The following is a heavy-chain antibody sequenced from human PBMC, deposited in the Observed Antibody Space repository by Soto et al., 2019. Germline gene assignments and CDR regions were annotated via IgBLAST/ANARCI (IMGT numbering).Heavy chain of an antibody. D-gene: IGHD1-20*01. V-gene: IGHV4-31*03. CDR2: IYYSGST. CDR1: GGSISSGGYY. CDR3: ARDRFSWKGNTGNGKEGY. Sequence: QVQLQESGPGLVKPSQTLSLTCTVSGGSISSGGYYWSWIRQHPGKGLEWIGYIYYSGSTYYNPSLKSRVTIAVDTSKNQFSLKLSSVTAADTAVYYCARDRFSWKGNTGNGKEGYWGQGTLVTVSS. J-gene: IGHJ4*02.